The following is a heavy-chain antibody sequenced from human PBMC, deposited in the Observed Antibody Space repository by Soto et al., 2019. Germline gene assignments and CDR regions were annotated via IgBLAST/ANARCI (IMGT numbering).Heavy chain of an antibody. CDR1: GFTFSSYS. J-gene: IGHJ4*02. Sequence: EVQLVESGGGLVKPGGSLRLSCAASGFTFSSYSMNWVRQAPGKGLEWVSSISSSSSYIYYADSVKGRFTISRDNAKNSLSLQMNSLRAEDTAVYYCARAVYMVRGVFGYWGQGTLVTVSS. CDR3: ARAVYMVRGVFGY. D-gene: IGHD3-10*01. CDR2: ISSSSSYI. V-gene: IGHV3-21*01.